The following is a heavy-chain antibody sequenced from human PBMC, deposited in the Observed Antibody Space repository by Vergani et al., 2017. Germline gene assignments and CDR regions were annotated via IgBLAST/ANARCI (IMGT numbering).Heavy chain of an antibody. CDR3: ARERNAYYDFWSGYYTQYYFDY. Sequence: DVHLAESGGGFFQPGGSLRLSCSASGFSFNSYWMHWVRQVPGKGLLWVSRIKSDGSITAYADSVKGRFTTSRDNAKNSLYLQMNSLRAEDTALYYCARERNAYYDFWSGYYTQYYFDYWGQGTLVTVSS. CDR2: IKSDGSIT. D-gene: IGHD3-3*01. V-gene: IGHV3-74*03. J-gene: IGHJ4*02. CDR1: GFSFNSYW.